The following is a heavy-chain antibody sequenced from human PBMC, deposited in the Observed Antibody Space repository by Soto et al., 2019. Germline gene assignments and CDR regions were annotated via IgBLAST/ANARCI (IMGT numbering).Heavy chain of an antibody. D-gene: IGHD3-22*01. V-gene: IGHV3-74*01. CDR1: GFIFSSYW. CDR3: AKDTYYYDRSGYYTYDH. Sequence: GGALRLSCAASGFIFSSYWMHWVRQAPGKGLVWVSRINSDESTTGYADSVKGRFTISRDNAKNTLYLQVNSLRVEDTAVYYCAKDTYYYDRSGYYTYDHWGQGP. J-gene: IGHJ4*02. CDR2: INSDESTT.